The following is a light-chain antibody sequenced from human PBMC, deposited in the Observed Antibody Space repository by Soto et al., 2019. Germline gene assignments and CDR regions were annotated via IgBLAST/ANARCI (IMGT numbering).Light chain of an antibody. V-gene: IGKV3-20*01. Sequence: EIELTQSPATLSLYPGERATLSCRASQSISSSYLAWYQQKPGQAPRLLIYGASSRATGITDRFSGSGSGTDVTLPISRLEPEDFAVYYCQQYGSSPLITFGQGTRLEIK. CDR2: GAS. J-gene: IGKJ5*01. CDR3: QQYGSSPLIT. CDR1: QSISSSY.